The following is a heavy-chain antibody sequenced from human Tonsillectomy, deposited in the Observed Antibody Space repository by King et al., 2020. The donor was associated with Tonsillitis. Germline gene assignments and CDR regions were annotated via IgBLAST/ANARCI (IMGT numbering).Heavy chain of an antibody. D-gene: IGHD5-18*01. Sequence: VQLVQSGAEVKKPGESLRISCKGSGDSITSYWVTWVRQMPGKGLEWMGRIDPTDATTNFSPSFQGHVTISADKSINTAYLQWSSLKASDTAMYYCALSAGYSYGFDCGGQGSLVTVPS. CDR1: GDSITSYW. V-gene: IGHV5-10-1*01. CDR3: ALSAGYSYGFDC. CDR2: IDPTDATT. J-gene: IGHJ5*01.